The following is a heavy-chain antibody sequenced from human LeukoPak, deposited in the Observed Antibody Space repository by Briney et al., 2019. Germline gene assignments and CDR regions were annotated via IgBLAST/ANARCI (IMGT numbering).Heavy chain of an antibody. CDR1: GYTFTYYG. J-gene: IGHJ5*02. CDR3: ARDLGYCSTTGCYRNWFDP. V-gene: IGHV1-18*01. Sequence: ASVKVSCTSSGYTFTYYGIAWVRQAPGQGREGMGWINTFNGNTNYAQNLQGRVTMTADTSCTTAYMELRSLRFGDTAVFYCARDLGYCSTTGCYRNWFDPWGQGTLVTVSS. D-gene: IGHD2-2*03. CDR2: INTFNGNT.